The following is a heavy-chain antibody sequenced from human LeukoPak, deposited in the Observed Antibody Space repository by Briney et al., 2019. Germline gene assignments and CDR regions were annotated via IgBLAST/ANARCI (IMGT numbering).Heavy chain of an antibody. CDR2: IYPGDSDT. D-gene: IGHD1-1*01. CDR1: GYSFTSYR. CDR3: ARVLERYPTIY. Sequence: GESLKISCKGSGYSFTSYRIGWVRQMPGKGLEWMGIIYPGDSDTRYSPSFQGQVTISADKSISTAYLQWSSLKSSDSAMYYCARVLERYPTIYWGQGTRVNVSS. J-gene: IGHJ4*02. V-gene: IGHV5-51*01.